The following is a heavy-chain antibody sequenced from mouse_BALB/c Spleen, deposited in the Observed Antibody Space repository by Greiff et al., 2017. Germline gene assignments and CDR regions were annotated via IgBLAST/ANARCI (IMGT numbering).Heavy chain of an antibody. CDR1: GFSLTGYG. V-gene: IGHV2-6-7*01. J-gene: IGHJ4*01. CDR2: IWGDGST. D-gene: IGHD2-14*01. CDR3: ARESYRYDYAMDY. Sequence: VMLVESGPGLVAPSQSLSITCTVSGFSLTGYGVNWVRQPPGKGLEWLGMIWGDGSTDYNSALKSRLSISKDNSKSQVFLKMNSLQTDDTARYYCARESYRYDYAMDYWGQGTSVTVSS.